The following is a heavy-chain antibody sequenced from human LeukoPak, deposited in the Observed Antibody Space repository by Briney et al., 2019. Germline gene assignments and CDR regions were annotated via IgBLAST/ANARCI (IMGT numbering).Heavy chain of an antibody. CDR2: KYYSGSA. V-gene: IGHV4-31*03. Sequence: SQTLSLTCNVSGVSVSDGRYYWTWIRQHPAKGLEWIGYKYYSGSAKYNPPLKSRLTISIDTAKNQFSLQLSSVTAADTATYYCATPYCSSLSCLDVFNMWGQGTRVTVSS. CDR1: GVSVSDGRYY. J-gene: IGHJ3*02. D-gene: IGHD2-2*01. CDR3: ATPYCSSLSCLDVFNM.